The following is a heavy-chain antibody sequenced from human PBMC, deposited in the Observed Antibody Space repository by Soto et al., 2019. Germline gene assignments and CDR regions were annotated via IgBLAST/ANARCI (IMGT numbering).Heavy chain of an antibody. CDR2: IKPSGGST. J-gene: IGHJ4*02. D-gene: IGHD2-15*01. V-gene: IGHV1-46*01. CDR1: GYSFTSYY. CDR3: ARLGYCSGGGCPNFDY. Sequence: ASVKVSCKAAGYSFTSYYMDWGRQAPGQGREGMGIIKPSGGSTSYEQKFQGRVTMTRDTSTSTVYMELSSLRSEDTAVYYCARLGYCSGGGCPNFDYWGQGTLVTVSS.